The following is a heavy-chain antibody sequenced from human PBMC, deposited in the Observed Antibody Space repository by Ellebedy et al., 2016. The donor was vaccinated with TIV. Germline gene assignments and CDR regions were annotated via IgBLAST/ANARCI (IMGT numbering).Heavy chain of an antibody. Sequence: GESLKISCAASGFSFSTYSMHWVRQAPGRGLEWVALISSAGNTIYFADSVKGRFTISRDNSKKTLSLQLTSVRPEDTAVYYCARDNMSWLVDYWGQGTKVTVSP. V-gene: IGHV3-30-3*01. J-gene: IGHJ4*02. D-gene: IGHD6-19*01. CDR3: ARDNMSWLVDY. CDR2: ISSAGNTI. CDR1: GFSFSTYS.